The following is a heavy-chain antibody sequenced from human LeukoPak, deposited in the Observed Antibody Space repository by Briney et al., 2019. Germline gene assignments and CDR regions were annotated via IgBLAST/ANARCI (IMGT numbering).Heavy chain of an antibody. CDR2: IYHSGST. J-gene: IGHJ4*02. D-gene: IGHD6-19*01. CDR3: AREPYSSGWYEY. CDR1: GYSISSGYY. V-gene: IGHV4-38-2*02. Sequence: SETLSLTCTVSGYSISSGYYWGWIRQPPGKGLEWIGSIYHSGSTYYNPSLKSRVTISVDTSKNQFSLKLSSVTAADTAVYYCAREPYSSGWYEYWGQGTLVTVSS.